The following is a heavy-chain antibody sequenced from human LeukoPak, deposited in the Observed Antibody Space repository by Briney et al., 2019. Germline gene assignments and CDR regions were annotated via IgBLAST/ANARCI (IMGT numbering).Heavy chain of an antibody. CDR1: GFTFSGSA. Sequence: PGGSLRLSCAASGFTFSGSAMSWVRQAPGEGLEWVSAISGSGGSIYYADSVKGRFTISRDNSKNTLYLQMNSLRAEDTAVYYCAGQWLGFDYWGQGTLVTVSS. V-gene: IGHV3-23*01. J-gene: IGHJ4*02. CDR2: ISGSGGSI. CDR3: AGQWLGFDY. D-gene: IGHD6-19*01.